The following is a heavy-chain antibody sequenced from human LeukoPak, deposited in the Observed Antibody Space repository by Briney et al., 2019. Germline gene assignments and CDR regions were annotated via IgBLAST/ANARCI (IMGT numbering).Heavy chain of an antibody. CDR1: GGSFSGYY. J-gene: IGHJ3*02. D-gene: IGHD3-22*01. Sequence: SETLSLTCAVYGGSFSGYYWSWIRQPPGKGLEWIGEINHSGSTNYNPSLKSRVTISVDTSKNQFSLKLSSVTAADTAVYYCSASSGYPYAFDIWGQGTMVTVSS. CDR2: INHSGST. CDR3: SASSGYPYAFDI. V-gene: IGHV4-34*01.